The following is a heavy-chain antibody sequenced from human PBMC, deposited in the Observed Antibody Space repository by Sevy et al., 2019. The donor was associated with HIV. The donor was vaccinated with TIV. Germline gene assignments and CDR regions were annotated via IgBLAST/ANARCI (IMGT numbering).Heavy chain of an antibody. J-gene: IGHJ3*02. CDR3: AKDITLGLTTVTTNAFDI. Sequence: GGSLRLSCAASGFTFDDYAMHWVRQAPGKGLEWVSGISWNSGSIGYADSVKGRFTISRDNAKNSLYLQMNSLRAEDTALYYGAKDITLGLTTVTTNAFDIWGQGTMVTVSS. D-gene: IGHD4-17*01. V-gene: IGHV3-9*01. CDR1: GFTFDDYA. CDR2: ISWNSGSI.